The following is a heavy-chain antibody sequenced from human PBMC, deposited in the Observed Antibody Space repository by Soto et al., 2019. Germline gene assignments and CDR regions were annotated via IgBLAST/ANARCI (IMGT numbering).Heavy chain of an antibody. J-gene: IGHJ6*02. CDR3: ARDTEYGMDV. V-gene: IGHV3-74*01. CDR1: GFTFSYYW. D-gene: IGHD4-17*01. CDR2: INGDGSYT. Sequence: EVQLVESGGGLIQPGGSVRLSCTASGFTFSYYWMHWVRQAPGQGLVWVSRINGDGSYTNYADSVKGRFTISRDNAKNTVYVQINSLTAEDTAVYFCARDTEYGMDVWGQGTTVTVSS.